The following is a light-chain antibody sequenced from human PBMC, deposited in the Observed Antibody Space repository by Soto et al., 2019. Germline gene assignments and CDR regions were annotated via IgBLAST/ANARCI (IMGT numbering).Light chain of an antibody. Sequence: EIALTQSPGTLSLSPGARATLSCRASQTVTGNNLGWYQQKPGQAPRLLMYGASNRATGVPDRFSGSGSGTDFTLTISRLEPEDFAMYYCQQYGSASWTFGQGTTVEVQ. CDR1: QTVTGNN. J-gene: IGKJ1*01. CDR3: QQYGSASWT. V-gene: IGKV3-20*01. CDR2: GAS.